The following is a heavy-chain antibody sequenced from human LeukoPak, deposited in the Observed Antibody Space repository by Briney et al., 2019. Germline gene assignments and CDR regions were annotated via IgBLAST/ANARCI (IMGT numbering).Heavy chain of an antibody. V-gene: IGHV3-23*01. D-gene: IGHD6-6*01. CDR1: GFTFSSYA. CDR2: ISGSGGST. CDR3: AKWDGSSAYYYYYMDV. J-gene: IGHJ6*03. Sequence: PGGSLRLSCAASGFTFSSYAMSWVRQAPGKGLEWVSAISGSGGSTYYADSVKGRFTISRDNSKNTLYLQMNSLRAEDTAVYYCAKWDGSSAYYYYYMDVWGKGTTVSVSS.